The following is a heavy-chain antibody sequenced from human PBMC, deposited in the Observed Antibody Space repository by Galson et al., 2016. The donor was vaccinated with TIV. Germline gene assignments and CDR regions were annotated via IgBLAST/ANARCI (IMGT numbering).Heavy chain of an antibody. Sequence: SLRLSCAASGFTFSNAWMSWVRQAPGKGLEWVGRIKSKTDGGTTDYAAPVKGRFTISRDDSKNTLYLQMNSLKTEDTAAYYCTTARIAAAGWYYYGMDVWGQGTTVTVSS. CDR3: TTARIAAAGWYYYGMDV. D-gene: IGHD6-13*01. J-gene: IGHJ6*02. CDR2: IKSKTDGGTT. CDR1: GFTFSNAW. V-gene: IGHV3-15*01.